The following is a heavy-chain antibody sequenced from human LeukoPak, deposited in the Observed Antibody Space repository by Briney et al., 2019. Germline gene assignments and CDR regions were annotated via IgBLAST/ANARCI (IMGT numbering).Heavy chain of an antibody. J-gene: IGHJ4*02. CDR2: IYYSGST. CDR1: GGSISSYY. CDR3: ARNASNSGTSYFDY. D-gene: IGHD1-26*01. V-gene: IGHV4-59*08. Sequence: SETQSLTCTVSGGSISSYYWSWIRQPPGKGLEWIGYIYYSGSTNYNPSLKSRVTISVDTTKNQFSLKLDSVTAADTAVYHCARNASNSGTSYFDYWGQGTLITVSS.